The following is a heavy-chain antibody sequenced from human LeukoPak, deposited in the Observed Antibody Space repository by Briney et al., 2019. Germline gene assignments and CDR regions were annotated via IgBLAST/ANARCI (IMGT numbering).Heavy chain of an antibody. V-gene: IGHV3-30*01. J-gene: IGHJ4*02. D-gene: IGHD1-26*01. CDR1: GFTFSSYA. CDR3: ARGSQRDYFDY. CDR2: ISYDGSNK. Sequence: PGGSLRLSCAASGFTFSSYAMHWVRQAPGKGLEWVAVISYDGSNKYYADSVKGRFTISRDNSKNTLYLQMNSLRAEDTAVYYCARGSQRDYFDYWGQGTLVTVSS.